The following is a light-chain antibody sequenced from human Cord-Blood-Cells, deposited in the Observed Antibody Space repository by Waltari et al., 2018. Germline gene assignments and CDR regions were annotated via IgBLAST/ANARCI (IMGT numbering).Light chain of an antibody. Sequence: QSALTQPASVSGSPGQSITISCPRTSSDVGGYTYVSWYQQHPGKAPKLMIYEVSNRPSGVSNRFSGSKSGNTASLTISGLQAEDEADYYCSSYTSSSTLYVVFGGGTKLTVL. J-gene: IGLJ2*01. CDR3: SSYTSSSTLYVV. V-gene: IGLV2-14*01. CDR2: EVS. CDR1: SSDVGGYTY.